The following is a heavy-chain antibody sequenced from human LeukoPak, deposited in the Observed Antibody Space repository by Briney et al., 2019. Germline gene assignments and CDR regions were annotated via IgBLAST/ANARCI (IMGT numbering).Heavy chain of an antibody. CDR1: GGTFCSFD. D-gene: IGHD3-3*01. Sequence: SVKVSCKASGGTFCSFDISWVRQAPGQGLEWMGGIIPIFGTAKSAQKFQGRVTITTDESTSTAYMELSSLRSEDTAVYYCARGSSWSGYYRAYYYYYYMDVWGKGTTVTVSS. CDR2: IIPIFGTA. V-gene: IGHV1-69*05. J-gene: IGHJ6*03. CDR3: ARGSSWSGYYRAYYYYYYMDV.